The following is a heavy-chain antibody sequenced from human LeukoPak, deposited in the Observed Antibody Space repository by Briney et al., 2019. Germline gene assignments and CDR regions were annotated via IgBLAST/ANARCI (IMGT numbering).Heavy chain of an antibody. V-gene: IGHV4-39*02. J-gene: IGHJ4*02. CDR3: VRRVPGWGIEY. Sequence: PSETLSLTCTVSGGSISSYYWGWTRQPPGKGLEWIGSISYSGSTYYNPSLKSRITISVDTSKNHFSLKVNSVTAADTAVYYCVRRVPGWGIEYWGQGTLVTVCS. D-gene: IGHD6-19*01. CDR2: ISYSGST. CDR1: GGSISSYY.